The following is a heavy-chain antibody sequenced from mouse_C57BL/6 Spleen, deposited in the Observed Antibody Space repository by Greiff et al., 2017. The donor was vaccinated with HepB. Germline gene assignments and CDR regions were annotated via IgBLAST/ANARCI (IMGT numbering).Heavy chain of an antibody. D-gene: IGHD2-4*01. CDR1: GYSITSGYY. CDR2: ISYDGSN. J-gene: IGHJ3*01. CDR3: ASSYDYDGPWFAY. Sequence: EVQLQESGPGLVKPSQSLSLTCSVTGYSITSGYYWNWIRQFPGNKLEWMGYISYDGSNNYNPSIKNRISITRDTSKNQFFLKLNSVTTEDTATYYCASSYDYDGPWFAYWGQGTLVTVSA. V-gene: IGHV3-6*01.